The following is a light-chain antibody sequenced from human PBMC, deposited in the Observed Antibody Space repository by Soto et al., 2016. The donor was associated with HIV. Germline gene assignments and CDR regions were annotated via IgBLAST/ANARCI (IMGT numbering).Light chain of an antibody. J-gene: IGKJ4*01. CDR3: QQLNSFPLT. CDR2: AAS. Sequence: DIQLTQSPSLLSAYVGDRVTITCQASQAISNYLAWYQQRPGMAPKLLIYAASSLQTGVPSRFSGSGSGTHFTLTITSLQPEDFATYFCQQLNSFPLTFGGGTKVEI. V-gene: IGKV1-9*01. CDR1: QAISNY.